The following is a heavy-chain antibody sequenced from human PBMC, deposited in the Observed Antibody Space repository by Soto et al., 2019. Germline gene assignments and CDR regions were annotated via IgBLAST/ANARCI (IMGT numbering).Heavy chain of an antibody. CDR1: GYTFTNYA. V-gene: IGHV1-3*04. Sequence: QVQLVQSGAEVMQPGASVKVSCKASGYTFTNYAIHWVRQAPGQRLEWMGWINTGNGNTKYSQKFQGRVTITRDTSASTAYMELSSLRSEDTAVYYCARNIVSTITLDYWGQGTLLTVSS. J-gene: IGHJ4*02. CDR2: INTGNGNT. CDR3: ARNIVSTITLDY. D-gene: IGHD5-12*01.